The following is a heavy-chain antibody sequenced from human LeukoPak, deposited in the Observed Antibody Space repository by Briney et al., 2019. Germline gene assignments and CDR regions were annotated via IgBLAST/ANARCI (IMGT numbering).Heavy chain of an antibody. CDR3: AKDPILRRYYYYYMDV. D-gene: IGHD3-16*01. J-gene: IGHJ6*03. Sequence: PGGSLRLSCAASGFTFSSYAMSWVRQASGKGLEWVSAISGSGGSTYYADSVKGRFTISRDNSKNTLYLQMNSLRAEDTAVYYCAKDPILRRYYYYYMDVWGKGTTVTVSS. V-gene: IGHV3-23*01. CDR2: ISGSGGST. CDR1: GFTFSSYA.